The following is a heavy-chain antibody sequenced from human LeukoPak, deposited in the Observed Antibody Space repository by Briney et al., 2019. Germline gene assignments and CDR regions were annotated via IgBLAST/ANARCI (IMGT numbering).Heavy chain of an antibody. CDR1: RFTFSNYA. CDR3: AKFWAYSANSGVDC. D-gene: IGHD4/OR15-4a*01. CDR2: ISGSGGAT. Sequence: GGSLSLSCAASRFTFSNYAMNWVRQAPGKGLEWVSAISGSGGATYYADSVKGRFTISRDNSKNTLYLQINTLRAEDTAVYYCAKFWAYSANSGVDCWGQGTLVTVSS. V-gene: IGHV3-23*01. J-gene: IGHJ4*02.